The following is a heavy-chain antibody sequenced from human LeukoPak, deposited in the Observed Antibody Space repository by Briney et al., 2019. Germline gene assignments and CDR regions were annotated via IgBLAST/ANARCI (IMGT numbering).Heavy chain of an antibody. J-gene: IGHJ3*02. V-gene: IGHV1-69*04. D-gene: IGHD3-3*01. CDR3: ARGVDDFWSGYYRAFDI. CDR1: GYTFTSYY. Sequence: ASVKVSCKASGYTFTSYYMHWVRQAPGQGFEWMGRIIPILGIANYAQKFQGRVTITADKSTSTAYMELSSLRSEDTAVYYCARGVDDFWSGYYRAFDIWGQGTMVTVSS. CDR2: IIPILGIA.